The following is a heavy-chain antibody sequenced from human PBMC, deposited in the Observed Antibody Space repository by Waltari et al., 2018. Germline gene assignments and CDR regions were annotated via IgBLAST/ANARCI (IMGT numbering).Heavy chain of an antibody. CDR1: GFSLSTSGVG. Sequence: QITLKESGPTLVKPTQTLTLTCTFSGFSLSTSGVGVGWIRQPPGKALEWLALIYWNDDKRYSPSLNSRLTITKDTSKNQVVLTMTNMDPVDTATYYCARDYYDSSGFDYWGQGTLVTVSS. V-gene: IGHV2-5*01. CDR2: IYWNDDK. CDR3: ARDYYDSSGFDY. J-gene: IGHJ4*02. D-gene: IGHD3-22*01.